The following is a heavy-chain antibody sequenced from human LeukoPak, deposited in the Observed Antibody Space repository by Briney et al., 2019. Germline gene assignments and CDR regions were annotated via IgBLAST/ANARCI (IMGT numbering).Heavy chain of an antibody. CDR2: IGKDGSGN. Sequence: PGGSLSLSCAASGFSLIRYWMSWVRQAPGKGLEWVANIGKDGSGNHYVDSVKGRFTISRDNAKSSLFLQMNSLRADDTAVYYCARDLDYYATEQWGQGTLVTVSS. D-gene: IGHD3/OR15-3a*01. J-gene: IGHJ1*01. CDR1: GFSLIRYW. CDR3: ARDLDYYATEQ. V-gene: IGHV3-7*01.